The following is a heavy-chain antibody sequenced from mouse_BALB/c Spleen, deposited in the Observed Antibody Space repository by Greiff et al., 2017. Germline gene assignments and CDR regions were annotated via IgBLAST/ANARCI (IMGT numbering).Heavy chain of an antibody. V-gene: IGHV3-2*02. CDR3: ARGYLFAY. J-gene: IGHJ3*01. D-gene: IGHD5-5*01. CDR1: GYSITSDYA. Sequence: EVKLMESGPGLVKPSQSLSLTCTVTGYSITSDYAWNWIRQFPGNKLEWMGYISYSGSTSYNPSLKSRISITRDTSKNQFFLQLNSVTTEDTATYYCARGYLFAYWGQGSLVTVSA. CDR2: ISYSGST.